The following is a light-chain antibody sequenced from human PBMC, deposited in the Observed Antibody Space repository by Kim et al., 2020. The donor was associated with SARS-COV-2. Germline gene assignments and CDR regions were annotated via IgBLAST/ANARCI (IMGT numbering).Light chain of an antibody. CDR3: QAWDSSTAGVV. J-gene: IGLJ2*01. CDR2: QDN. Sequence: SYELTQPPSVSVSPGQTARIPCSGDKLGDKYASWYQQKPGQSPVLIIYQDNRQPSGIPERFSGSNSGNTATLTISGTQAMDEAYYYCQAWDSSTAGVVFGGGTQLTVL. CDR1: KLGDKY. V-gene: IGLV3-1*01.